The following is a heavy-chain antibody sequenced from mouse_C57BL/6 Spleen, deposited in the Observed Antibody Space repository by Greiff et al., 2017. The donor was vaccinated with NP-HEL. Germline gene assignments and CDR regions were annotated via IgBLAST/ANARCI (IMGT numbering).Heavy chain of an antibody. CDR1: GYTFTSYG. CDR3: ADGTQFAY. V-gene: IGHV1-81*01. Sequence: VKLQESGAELARPGASVKLSCKASGYTFTSYGISWVKQRTGQGLEWIGEIYPRSGNTYYNEKFKGKATLTADKSSSTAYMELRSLTSEDSAVYFCADGTQFAYWGQGTLVTVSA. CDR2: IYPRSGNT. J-gene: IGHJ3*01. D-gene: IGHD4-1*01.